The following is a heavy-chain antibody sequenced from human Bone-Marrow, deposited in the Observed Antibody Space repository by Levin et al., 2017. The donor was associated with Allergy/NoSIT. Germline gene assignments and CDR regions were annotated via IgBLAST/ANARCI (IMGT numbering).Heavy chain of an antibody. Sequence: SETLSLTCTVSGGPVRSGNFYWSWIRQPPGKGLEWVGNIYHTGTTNYNSSLKSRLTISVDTSKNQFSLRLNSVTAADTAVYYCARHTGGIWGTFRSPDWGQGTLVIVSS. CDR2: IYHTGTT. J-gene: IGHJ4*02. CDR3: ARHTGGIWGTFRSPD. D-gene: IGHD3-16*02. V-gene: IGHV4-61*01. CDR1: GGPVRSGNFY.